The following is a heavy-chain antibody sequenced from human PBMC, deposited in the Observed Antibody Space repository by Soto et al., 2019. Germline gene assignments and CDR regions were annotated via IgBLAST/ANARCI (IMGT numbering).Heavy chain of an antibody. J-gene: IGHJ3*02. Sequence: EVQLVESGGGLVQPGESLRLSCAASGFTFSDYWMTWVRQAPGKGLEWVANIKKDESKKSYLDSVRGRFTISRDNARNSLYLQMDSLRAEETALYYWARDVCPGSGPYYLDAFAMWGQGTMVTVSS. CDR3: ARDVCPGSGPYYLDAFAM. D-gene: IGHD3-22*01. CDR1: GFTFSDYW. CDR2: IKKDESKK. V-gene: IGHV3-7*05.